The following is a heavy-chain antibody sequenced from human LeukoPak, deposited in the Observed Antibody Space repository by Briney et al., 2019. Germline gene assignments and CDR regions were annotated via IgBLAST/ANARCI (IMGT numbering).Heavy chain of an antibody. Sequence: SETLSLTCAVSGGSISSSYWWTWVRQPPGKGLEWIGEIYHSGSTNYNPSLESRVSISVDKSKNQFSLKLSSVTAADTAVYYCARGASTFPFDYWGQGTLVTVSS. D-gene: IGHD3-16*01. CDR3: ARGASTFPFDY. CDR1: GGSISSSYW. CDR2: IYHSGST. J-gene: IGHJ4*02. V-gene: IGHV4-4*02.